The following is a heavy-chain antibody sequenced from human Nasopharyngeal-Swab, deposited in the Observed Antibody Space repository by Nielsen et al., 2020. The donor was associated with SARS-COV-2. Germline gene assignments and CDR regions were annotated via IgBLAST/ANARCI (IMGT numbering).Heavy chain of an antibody. D-gene: IGHD6-13*01. Sequence: GGSLRLSCAASGFTFSSYSMSWLRQAPGQGLEWVSTITGNGAPTYYADSVKGRFTISRDNSENTVYLQMNSLRAEDTALYHCARPLSRDSTWTTEANWFDPWGQGTLVTVSS. CDR1: GFTFSSYS. CDR3: ARPLSRDSTWTTEANWFDP. J-gene: IGHJ5*02. CDR2: ITGNGAPT. V-gene: IGHV3-23*01.